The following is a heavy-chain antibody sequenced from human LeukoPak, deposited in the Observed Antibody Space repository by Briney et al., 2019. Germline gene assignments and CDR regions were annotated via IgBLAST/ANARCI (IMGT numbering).Heavy chain of an antibody. D-gene: IGHD3-3*01. Sequence: GGSLRLSCVASGFTFSIAWMSWVRQAPGQGLEWVGRIKSRGDGETRDYAAPVKDRFIISRDDSKNTLYLQMNSLRTEDTAIYYCAAVGEWLSNAFNTWGQGTLVTASA. CDR2: IKSRGDGETR. CDR1: GFTFSIAW. J-gene: IGHJ3*02. V-gene: IGHV3-15*01. CDR3: AAVGEWLSNAFNT.